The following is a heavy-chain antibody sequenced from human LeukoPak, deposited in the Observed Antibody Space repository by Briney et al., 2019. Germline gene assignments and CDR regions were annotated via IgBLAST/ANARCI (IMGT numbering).Heavy chain of an antibody. Sequence: PSETLSLTCAVYGGSFSGYYWSWIRQPPGKGLEWIGEINHSGSTNYNLSLKSRVTISVDTSKNQFSLKLSSVTAADTAVYYCARVLYPEGDDYWGQGTLVTVSS. D-gene: IGHD3-16*01. CDR1: GGSFSGYY. V-gene: IGHV4-34*01. J-gene: IGHJ4*02. CDR3: ARVLYPEGDDY. CDR2: INHSGST.